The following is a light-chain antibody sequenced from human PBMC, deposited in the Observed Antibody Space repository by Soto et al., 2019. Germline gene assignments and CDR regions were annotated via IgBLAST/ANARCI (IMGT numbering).Light chain of an antibody. CDR3: NSYTTSSSLYV. J-gene: IGLJ1*01. V-gene: IGLV2-14*01. Sequence: SVLTQPASVSGSPGQSITISCTGTSGDIGGYDYVSWYQQYPGKAPKLMIYDVSNRPSGVSDRFSGSKSANTASLTISGLQAEDEADYYCNSYTTSSSLYVFGTGTKVTVL. CDR2: DVS. CDR1: SGDIGGYDY.